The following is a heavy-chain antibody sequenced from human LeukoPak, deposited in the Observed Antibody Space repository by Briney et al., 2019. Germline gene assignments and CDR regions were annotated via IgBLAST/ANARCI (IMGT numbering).Heavy chain of an antibody. V-gene: IGHV3-30*02. CDR2: IQNDGNNK. J-gene: IGHJ4*02. CDR3: ARDWGTSSLYLVN. Sequence: PGGSLRLSCAASGFTFSSNGMHWVRQAPGMGLEWVAFIQNDGNNKKYADSVKGRFTISRDNSKNTLYLQMNSLTAEDTAVYYCARDWGTSSLYLVNWGQGTLVTVSS. CDR1: GFTFSSNG. D-gene: IGHD6-6*01.